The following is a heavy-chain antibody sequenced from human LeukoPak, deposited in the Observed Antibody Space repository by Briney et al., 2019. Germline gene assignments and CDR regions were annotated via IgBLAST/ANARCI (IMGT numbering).Heavy chain of an antibody. CDR1: GFTVSSSY. V-gene: IGHV3-66*01. J-gene: IGHJ4*02. CDR3: ARRLTGYWAFDY. CDR2: IYSGGTT. D-gene: IGHD3-9*01. Sequence: RGSLRLSCAASGFTVSSSYMSWVRQAPGKGLEWVSVIYSGGTTYYADSVKGRFTISRDNSKNTLYLQMNSLRAEDTAVYYCARRLTGYWAFDYWGQGTLVTVSS.